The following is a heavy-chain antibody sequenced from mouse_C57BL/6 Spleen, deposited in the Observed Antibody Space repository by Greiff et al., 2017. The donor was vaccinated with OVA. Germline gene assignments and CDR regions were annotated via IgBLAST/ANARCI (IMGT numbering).Heavy chain of an antibody. CDR1: GYTFTSYG. D-gene: IGHD1-1*01. Sequence: VQLQQSGAELARPGASVKLSCKASGYTFTSYGISWVKQRTGQGLEWIGEIYPRSGNTYYNEKFKGKATLTADKSSSTAYMELRSLTSEDSAVYFCARGRFITTVVAPWYFDVWGTGTTVTVSS. V-gene: IGHV1-81*01. CDR2: IYPRSGNT. J-gene: IGHJ1*03. CDR3: ARGRFITTVVAPWYFDV.